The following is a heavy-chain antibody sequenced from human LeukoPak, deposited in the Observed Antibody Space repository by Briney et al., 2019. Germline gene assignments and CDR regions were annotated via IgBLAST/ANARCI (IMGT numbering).Heavy chain of an antibody. D-gene: IGHD3-10*01. CDR2: ISYDGSNE. CDR3: ARVGYYSSGPFSYFDY. V-gene: IGHV3-30-3*01. CDR1: GFTFSRYA. J-gene: IGHJ4*02. Sequence: GGSLRLSCAASGFTFSRYAMHWVRQAPGKGLEWVAVISYDGSNEYYAESVKGRFTISRDSSENTLFLEMNSLRVEDTAVYYCARVGYYSSGPFSYFDYWGQGTLVTVSS.